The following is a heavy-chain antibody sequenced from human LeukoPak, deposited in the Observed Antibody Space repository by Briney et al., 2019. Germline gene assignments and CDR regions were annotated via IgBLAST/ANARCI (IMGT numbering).Heavy chain of an antibody. J-gene: IGHJ5*02. Sequence: ASVKVSCKASGGTFSSYAISWVRQAPGQGLEWMGGIIPIFGTANYAQKFQGRVTITADESTSTAYMELSSLRSEDTAVYYCARQDSSSSGGWFDPWGQGTLVTVSS. CDR3: ARQDSSSSGGWFDP. V-gene: IGHV1-69*13. CDR2: IIPIFGTA. D-gene: IGHD6-6*01. CDR1: GGTFSSYA.